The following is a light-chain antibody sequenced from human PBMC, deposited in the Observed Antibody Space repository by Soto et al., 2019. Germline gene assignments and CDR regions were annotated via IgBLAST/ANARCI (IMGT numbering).Light chain of an antibody. CDR1: QDISSW. V-gene: IGKV1D-12*01. CDR3: QQANCFPPS. CDR2: AAS. Sequence: DIQMTQSPSSVSASVGDRVTITCRASQDISSWLAWYQHKPWKAPSLLIYAASSLQSGVPSRFRVSGSGTDFALTIAGLESEDFATYDCQQANCFPPSFGGGTKVDVK. J-gene: IGKJ4*01.